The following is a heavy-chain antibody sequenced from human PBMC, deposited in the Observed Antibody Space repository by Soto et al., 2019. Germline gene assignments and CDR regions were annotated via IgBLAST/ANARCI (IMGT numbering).Heavy chain of an antibody. CDR1: GFTFSSYA. CDR2: ISYDGSNK. J-gene: IGHJ1*01. CDR3: ARDQHIMRVAGMGYFHH. V-gene: IGHV3-30-3*01. Sequence: SCAASGFTFSSYAMHWVRQAPGKGLEWVAVISYDGSNKYYADSVKGRFTISRDNSKNTLYLQMNSLRAEDTAVYYCARDQHIMRVAGMGYFHHWGQGTLVTVSS. D-gene: IGHD6-19*01.